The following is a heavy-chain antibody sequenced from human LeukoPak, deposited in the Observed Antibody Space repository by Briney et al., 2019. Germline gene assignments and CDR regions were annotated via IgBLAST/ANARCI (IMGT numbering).Heavy chain of an antibody. CDR2: INHSGST. Sequence: SSETLSLTCAVYGGSFSGYYWSWIRQPPGKGLEWIGEINHSGSTNYNPSLKSRVTISVDTSKNQFSLKLSSVTAADTAVYYCARDPSGYFNYWGQGTLATVSS. D-gene: IGHD3-22*01. J-gene: IGHJ4*02. CDR1: GGSFSGYY. V-gene: IGHV4-34*01. CDR3: ARDPSGYFNY.